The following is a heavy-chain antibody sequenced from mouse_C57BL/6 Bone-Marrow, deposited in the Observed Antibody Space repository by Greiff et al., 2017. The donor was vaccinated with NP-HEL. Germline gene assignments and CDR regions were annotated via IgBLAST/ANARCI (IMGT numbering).Heavy chain of an antibody. D-gene: IGHD2-5*01. CDR1: GYTFTSYT. CDR3: ALPYYSNYEVNFDY. V-gene: IGHV1-4*01. Sequence: VQLQQSGAELARPGASVKMSCKASGYTFTSYTMHWVKQRPGQGLEWIGYINPSSGYNKYNQKFKDKATLTADKSSSTAYMQLSSLTSEDSAVYYCALPYYSNYEVNFDYWGQGTTLTVSS. J-gene: IGHJ2*01. CDR2: INPSSGYN.